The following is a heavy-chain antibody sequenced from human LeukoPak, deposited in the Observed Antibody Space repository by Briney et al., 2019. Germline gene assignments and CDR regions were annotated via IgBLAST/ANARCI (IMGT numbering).Heavy chain of an antibody. CDR1: GFNFADYS. CDR3: ARLAGAYSHPYDY. D-gene: IGHD4/OR15-4a*01. V-gene: IGHV3-53*01. J-gene: IGHJ4*02. CDR2: IYSGTT. Sequence: GGSLRLSCVASGFNFADYSMDWVRQAPGKGLEWVSFIYSGTTHYSDSVKGRFTISRDNSKNTLYLQMNSLRAEDTAVYYCARLAGAYSHPYDYWGQGTLVTVSS.